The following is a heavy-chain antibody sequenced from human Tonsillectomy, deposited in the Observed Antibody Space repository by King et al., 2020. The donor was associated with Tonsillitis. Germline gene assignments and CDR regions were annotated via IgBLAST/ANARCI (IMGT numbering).Heavy chain of an antibody. Sequence: VQLVESGGGLEQPGGSLRLSCAASGFTFSSNAMSWVRQAPGKGLEWVSGISGSGGSTYYADFVKGRFTISRDNSKNTLYLKMNSLRAEDTAVYYCARLSGDAMSHFDLWGRGTLVTVS. V-gene: IGHV3-23*04. CDR1: GFTFSSNA. D-gene: IGHD3-10*01. CDR2: ISGSGGST. J-gene: IGHJ2*01. CDR3: ARLSGDAMSHFDL.